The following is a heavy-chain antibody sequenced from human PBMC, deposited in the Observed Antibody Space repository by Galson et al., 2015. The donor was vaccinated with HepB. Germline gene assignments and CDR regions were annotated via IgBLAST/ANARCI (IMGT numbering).Heavy chain of an antibody. Sequence: SLRLSCAASGFTFSNAWMNWVRQAPGKGLEWVGRIKSKTDGGTTDYAAPVKGRFTISRDDSKNTLYLQMNSLKTEDTAVYYCTKEPKYYYDSSGYSFDYWGQGTLVTVSS. CDR1: GFTFSNAW. CDR2: IKSKTDGGTT. V-gene: IGHV3-15*07. CDR3: TKEPKYYYDSSGYSFDY. D-gene: IGHD3-22*01. J-gene: IGHJ4*02.